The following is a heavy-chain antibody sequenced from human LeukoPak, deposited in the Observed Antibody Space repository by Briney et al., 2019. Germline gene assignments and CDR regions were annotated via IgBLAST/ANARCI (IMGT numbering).Heavy chain of an antibody. Sequence: SVKVSCKASGGTFSSYAINWVRQAPGQGLEWMGGLIPIFGTANYAQKFQGRVTITADESSSTAYMELSSLTSDDTAVYYCARLGHCSGTTCYASYSYLDVWGKGTTVTVSS. J-gene: IGHJ6*03. D-gene: IGHD2-2*01. CDR3: ARLGHCSGTTCYASYSYLDV. CDR2: LIPIFGTA. V-gene: IGHV1-69*13. CDR1: GGTFSSYA.